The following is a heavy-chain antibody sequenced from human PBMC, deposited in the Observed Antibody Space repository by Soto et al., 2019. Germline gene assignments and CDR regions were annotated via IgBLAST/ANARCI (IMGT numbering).Heavy chain of an antibody. CDR3: TRVDIYGDPLYFDY. Sequence: GGSLRLSCAASGFTFNNAWINWVRQAPGKGLEWVGRIKSKTDGGTPDYAAPVKGRFAISRDDSKNMVYLQMNSLKTEDTAVYYCTRVDIYGDPLYFDYWGQGTLVTVSS. CDR1: GFTFNNAW. CDR2: IKSKTDGGTP. J-gene: IGHJ4*02. V-gene: IGHV3-15*07. D-gene: IGHD4-17*01.